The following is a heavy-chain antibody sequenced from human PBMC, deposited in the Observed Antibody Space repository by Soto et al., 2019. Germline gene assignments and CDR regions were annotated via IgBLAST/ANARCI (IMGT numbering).Heavy chain of an antibody. CDR1: GFTVSTNH. Sequence: EVQLVESGGGLVQPGGSLRLSCAASGFTVSTNHVNWVRQAPGKGLEWVSVIRSGGDTFYADSVKGRFTISRDNSKNTLYLQMNRLRGVDTAMYYCAKGIVVGVSAADYWGQGTLVTVSS. V-gene: IGHV3-66*01. D-gene: IGHD2-2*01. J-gene: IGHJ4*02. CDR2: IRSGGDT. CDR3: AKGIVVGVSAADY.